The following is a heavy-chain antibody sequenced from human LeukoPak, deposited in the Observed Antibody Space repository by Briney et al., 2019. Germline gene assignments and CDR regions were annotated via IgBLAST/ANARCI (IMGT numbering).Heavy chain of an antibody. J-gene: IGHJ3*02. Sequence: GGSLRLSCEASGFTFSSYWMSWVRQAPGKGLEWVANIKQDGSEKYYVDSVKGRFTISRDNAKNSLYLQMNSLRAEDTAVYYCARVDSPLVVTFDIWGQGTMVTVSS. V-gene: IGHV3-7*03. CDR1: GFTFSSYW. CDR2: IKQDGSEK. CDR3: ARVDSPLVVTFDI. D-gene: IGHD5-18*01.